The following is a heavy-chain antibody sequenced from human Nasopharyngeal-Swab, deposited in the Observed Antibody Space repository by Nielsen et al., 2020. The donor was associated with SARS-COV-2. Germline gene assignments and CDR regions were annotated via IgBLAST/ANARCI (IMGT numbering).Heavy chain of an antibody. CDR1: GFTFSTCA. D-gene: IGHD3-3*01. CDR2: ISSSGGST. Sequence: GESLKISCAASGFTFSTCAMSWVRQAPGKGLEWVAAISSSGGSTYYADSVEGRFTISRDHSKSTLYLQLNSLRADDTAIYYCARGQSAYARFDSWGRGTLVTVSS. J-gene: IGHJ4*02. V-gene: IGHV3-23*01. CDR3: ARGQSAYARFDS.